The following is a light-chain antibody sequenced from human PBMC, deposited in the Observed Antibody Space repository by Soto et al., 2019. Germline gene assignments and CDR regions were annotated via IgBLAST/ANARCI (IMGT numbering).Light chain of an antibody. J-gene: IGKJ5*01. CDR3: QQRGNWPIT. CDR2: DAS. V-gene: IGKV3D-11*01. CDR1: QGIYNY. Sequence: ETVLTQSPATMSLSPGDRVTLSCRASQGIYNYLGWYQQKPGQTPRLLIFDASHRATGIPARFSGSVSGTDFTLTISSLEPEDFAVYYCQQRGNWPITFGQGTRLEIK.